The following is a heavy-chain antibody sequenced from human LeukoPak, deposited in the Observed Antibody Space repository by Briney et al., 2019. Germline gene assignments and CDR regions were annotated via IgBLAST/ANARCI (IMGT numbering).Heavy chain of an antibody. Sequence: ASVKVSCKASGYTFTSYGISWVRQAPGQGLEWMGWISAYNGNTNYAQKLQGRVTMTTDTSTSTAYMELSSLRSEDTAVYYCASMEMATITIDYWGQGTLVTVSS. CDR2: ISAYNGNT. CDR1: GYTFTSYG. CDR3: ASMEMATITIDY. J-gene: IGHJ4*02. D-gene: IGHD5-24*01. V-gene: IGHV1-18*01.